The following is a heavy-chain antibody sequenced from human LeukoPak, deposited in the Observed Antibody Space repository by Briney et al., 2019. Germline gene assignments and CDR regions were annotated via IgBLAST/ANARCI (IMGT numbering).Heavy chain of an antibody. CDR1: GFTFSRYA. D-gene: IGHD2-21*02. V-gene: IGHV3-30-3*01. CDR3: ARPDYCGGDCFWNYFDY. Sequence: GTSLSLSCEASGFTFSRYAIHWVRQAPGKGQERVATISYDGSKKYYADSVKGRFTISRDNSKNTLYLQMSSLRHEDTAVYYCARPDYCGGDCFWNYFDYWGQGTLVTVSS. J-gene: IGHJ4*02. CDR2: ISYDGSKK.